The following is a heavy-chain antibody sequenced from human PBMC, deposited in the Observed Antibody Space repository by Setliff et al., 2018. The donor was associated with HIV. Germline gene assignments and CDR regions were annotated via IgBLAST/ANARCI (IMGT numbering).Heavy chain of an antibody. D-gene: IGHD3-3*01. CDR3: ARDRVRITIFGANDASDI. Sequence: ASVKVSCKASGYTFTSYYMNWVRQAPGQGLEWMGIINPSGGSSTYAQKFQGRVAMTRDTSTSTVYMELSSLRSEDTAVYYFARDRVRITIFGANDASDIWGQGTMVTVSS. CDR2: INPSGGSS. CDR1: GYTFTSYY. V-gene: IGHV1-46*01. J-gene: IGHJ3*02.